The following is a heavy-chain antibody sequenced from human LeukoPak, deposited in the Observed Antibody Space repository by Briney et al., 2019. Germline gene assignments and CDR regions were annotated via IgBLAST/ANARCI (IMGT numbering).Heavy chain of an antibody. J-gene: IGHJ4*02. D-gene: IGHD6-13*01. V-gene: IGHV1-46*01. CDR3: ARDPLKQQLGDY. CDR1: GGTFSSYA. CDR2: INPSGGST. Sequence: ASVKVSCKASGGTFSSYAISWVRQAPGQGLEWMGIINPSGGSTSYAQKFQGRVTMTRDTSTSTVYMELSSLRSEDTAVYYCARDPLKQQLGDYWGQGTLVTVSS.